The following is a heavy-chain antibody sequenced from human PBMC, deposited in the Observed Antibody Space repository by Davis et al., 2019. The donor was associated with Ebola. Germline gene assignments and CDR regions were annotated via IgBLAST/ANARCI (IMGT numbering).Heavy chain of an antibody. J-gene: IGHJ3*02. CDR1: GFTFSVYY. D-gene: IGHD3-16*02. CDR2: IYSGGST. Sequence: GESLKISCAASGFTFSVYYMSWIRQAPGKGLEWVSVIYSGGSTYYADSVKGRFTISRDNSKNTLYLQMNSLRAEDTAVYYCARNMITFGGVIVNADAFDIWGQGTMVTVSS. V-gene: IGHV3-53*01. CDR3: ARNMITFGGVIVNADAFDI.